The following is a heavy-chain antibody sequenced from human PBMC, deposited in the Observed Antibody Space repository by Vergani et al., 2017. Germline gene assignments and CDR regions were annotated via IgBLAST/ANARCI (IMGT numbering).Heavy chain of an antibody. CDR3: AXERGWFGEFSSLDY. CDR1: GGSISSGDYY. D-gene: IGHD3-10*01. Sequence: QVQLQESGPGLVKPSQTLSLTCTVSGGSISSGDYYWSWIRQPPGKGLEWIGYIYYSGSTYYNPSLKSRVTISIDTSKNQFSLKLSSVTAADTAVYYCAXERGWFGEFSSLDYWGQGTLVTVSS. CDR2: IYYSGST. V-gene: IGHV4-30-4*08. J-gene: IGHJ4*02.